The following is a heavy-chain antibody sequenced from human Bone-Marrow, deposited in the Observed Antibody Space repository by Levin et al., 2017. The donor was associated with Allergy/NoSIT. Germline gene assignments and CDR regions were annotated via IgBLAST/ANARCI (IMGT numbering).Heavy chain of an antibody. D-gene: IGHD3-3*01. CDR1: GFTFSSYA. J-gene: IGHJ4*01. CDR3: AKRLPRGFGVVILVDY. Sequence: PGESLKISCAASGFTFSSYAMSWVRQAPGKGLEWVSAISGSGGSTYYADSVKGRFTISRDNSKNTLYLQMNSLRAEDTAVYYCAKRLPRGFGVVILVDYWGHGTLVTVSA. V-gene: IGHV3-23*01. CDR2: ISGSGGST.